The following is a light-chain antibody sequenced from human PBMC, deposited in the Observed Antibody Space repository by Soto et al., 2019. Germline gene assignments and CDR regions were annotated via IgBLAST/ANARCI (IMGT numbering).Light chain of an antibody. Sequence: QSALTQPVSVSGSPGQSITIPCTGTSSDIGAYDSVSWYQQYPGKAPKLIIYDVANRPSGVSDRLSGSKSGNTASLTISGLQAEDEADYYGSSYTTFSTLVLGGGTKVTVL. CDR2: DVA. CDR3: SSYTTFSTLV. V-gene: IGLV2-14*01. CDR1: SSDIGAYDS. J-gene: IGLJ3*02.